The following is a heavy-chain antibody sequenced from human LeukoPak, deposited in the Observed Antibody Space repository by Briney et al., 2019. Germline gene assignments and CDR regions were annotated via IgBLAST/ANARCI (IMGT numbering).Heavy chain of an antibody. V-gene: IGHV3-23*01. CDR3: AREIQGVGALNY. D-gene: IGHD1-26*01. CDR2: ISNTGAST. CDR1: GFMFSSYA. Sequence: GGSLRLSCAASGFMFSSYAMNWVRQVPGKGLEWASTISNTGASTYYADSVKGRFTISRDNPKSTLYLQMDSLRAEDTAVYYCAREIQGVGALNYWGQGTLVTVSS. J-gene: IGHJ4*02.